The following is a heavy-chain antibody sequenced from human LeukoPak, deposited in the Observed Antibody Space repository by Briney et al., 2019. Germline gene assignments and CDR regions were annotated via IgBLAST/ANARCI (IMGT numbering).Heavy chain of an antibody. CDR1: GYTLTELS. CDR3: ATDGRVTMVTTGGVFWFDP. CDR2: FDPEDGET. Sequence: ASVKVSCKVSGYTLTELSMHWVRQAPGKGLEWMGGFDPEDGETIYAQKFQGRVTMTEDTSTDTAYMELSSLRSEDTAVYYCATDGRVTMVTTGGVFWFDPWGQGTLVTVSS. J-gene: IGHJ5*02. V-gene: IGHV1-24*01. D-gene: IGHD4-17*01.